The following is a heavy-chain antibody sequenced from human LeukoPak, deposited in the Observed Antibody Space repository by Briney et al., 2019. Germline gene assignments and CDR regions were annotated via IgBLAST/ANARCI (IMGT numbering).Heavy chain of an antibody. CDR2: ISSSSSYT. J-gene: IGHJ6*04. CDR1: GFTFSSYS. D-gene: IGHD6-13*01. V-gene: IGHV3-21*05. Sequence: GGSLRLSCAAFGFTFSSYSMNWVRQAPGKGLEWVSYISSSSSYTNYADSVKGRFTISKDNAKNSLYLQMNSLRAEDTAVYYCARQNSSSWYHYYYYYYGMDVWGKGTTVTVSS. CDR3: ARQNSSSWYHYYYYYYGMDV.